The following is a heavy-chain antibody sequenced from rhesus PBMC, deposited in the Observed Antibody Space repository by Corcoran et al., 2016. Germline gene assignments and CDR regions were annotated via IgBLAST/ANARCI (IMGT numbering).Heavy chain of an antibody. Sequence: QLQLQESGPGLVKPSETLSLTCAVSGGSISGYYWNWIRQPPGKGLEWIGSIYGKILDTTYNPSRRSRVTISNDTSKNQFSLNLRAVTAADTAVYYCAMRRASLDVWGRGILVTVSS. CDR1: GGSISGYY. CDR3: AMRRASLDV. J-gene: IGHJ5-2*02. V-gene: IGHV4-81*01. CDR2: IYGKILDT.